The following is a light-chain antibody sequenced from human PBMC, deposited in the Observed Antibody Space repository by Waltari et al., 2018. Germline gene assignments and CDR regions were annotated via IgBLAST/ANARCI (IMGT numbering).Light chain of an antibody. CDR1: QHINMN. CDR2: GAS. CDR3: QHYNDWPPWT. J-gene: IGKJ1*01. Sequence: DIVLTQSPATLSLSPGERTTIPCRASQHINMNLAWYQQKPGQAPRLLFYGASTRESGVPARFSGSGSGTEFTLTISSLQSEDFGFYYCQHYNDWPPWTFGQGTRVE. V-gene: IGKV3-15*01.